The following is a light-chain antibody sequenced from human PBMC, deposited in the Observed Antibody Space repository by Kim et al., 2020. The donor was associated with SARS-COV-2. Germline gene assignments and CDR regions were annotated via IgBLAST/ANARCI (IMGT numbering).Light chain of an antibody. CDR1: QGISNY. Sequence: ASVGDRVTIAGRASQGISNYLAWYQQKPGKVPKLLIYAASTLQSGVPSRFSGSGSGTDFTLTISSLQPEDVATYYCQKYNSAPRTFGQGTKVDIK. CDR2: AAS. V-gene: IGKV1-27*01. CDR3: QKYNSAPRT. J-gene: IGKJ1*01.